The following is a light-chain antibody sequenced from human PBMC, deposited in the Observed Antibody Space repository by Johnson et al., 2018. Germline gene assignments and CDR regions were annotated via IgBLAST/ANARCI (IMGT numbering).Light chain of an antibody. CDR2: ENN. J-gene: IGLJ1*01. CDR3: GTWDSSLSAGNV. V-gene: IGLV1-51*02. Sequence: QSVLTQPPSVSAAPGQKVTISCSGSSSNIGNNYVSWYQQLPGTAPKLLIYENNKRPSGIPDRFSGSKSGTSATLGITGLQTGDEADYYCGTWDSSLSAGNVSGTGLNVTVL. CDR1: SSNIGNNY.